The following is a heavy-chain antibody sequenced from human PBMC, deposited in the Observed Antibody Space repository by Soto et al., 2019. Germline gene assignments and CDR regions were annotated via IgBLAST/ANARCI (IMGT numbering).Heavy chain of an antibody. J-gene: IGHJ3*02. V-gene: IGHV4-59*12. D-gene: IGHD3-3*01. CDR1: GGSISSYY. CDR2: IYYSGST. CDR3: ARDQGYDFWSGYRSAFDI. Sequence: SETLSVTCTVSGGSISSYYWSWIRQPPEKGLEWIGYIYYSGSTYYNPSLKSRVTISVDTSKNQFSLKLSSVTAADTAVYYCARDQGYDFWSGYRSAFDIWGQGTMVTVSS.